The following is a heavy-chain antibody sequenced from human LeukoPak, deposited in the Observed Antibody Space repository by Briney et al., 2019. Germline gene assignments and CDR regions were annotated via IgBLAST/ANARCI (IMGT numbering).Heavy chain of an antibody. D-gene: IGHD3-10*01. V-gene: IGHV3-74*01. J-gene: IGHJ4*02. CDR2: INSDGGTT. CDR1: GFTFGTYW. Sequence: PGGSLRLSCGASGFTFGTYWMHWVRQAPGKGLVWVSGINSDGGTTTYADSVKGRFTISRDNAKNSLYLQMNSLRAEDTAVYYCARVKKRFGELLGPFDYWGQGTLVTVSS. CDR3: ARVKKRFGELLGPFDY.